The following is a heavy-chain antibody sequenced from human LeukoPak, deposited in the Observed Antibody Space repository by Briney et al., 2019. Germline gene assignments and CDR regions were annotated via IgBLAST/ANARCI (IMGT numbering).Heavy chain of an antibody. J-gene: IGHJ4*02. CDR1: GGSIRDSRT. CDR2: IHSDGRT. Sequence: SETLSLTCTVSGGSIRDSRTWGWVRQPPGEGLEWIANIHSDGRTAPKASLKSRLTLSLDTSTNQFSLRLTSVTAADTAFYYCARVLTAAGLDFWGQGILVTTSS. V-gene: IGHV4-39*07. D-gene: IGHD6-25*01. CDR3: ARVLTAAGLDF.